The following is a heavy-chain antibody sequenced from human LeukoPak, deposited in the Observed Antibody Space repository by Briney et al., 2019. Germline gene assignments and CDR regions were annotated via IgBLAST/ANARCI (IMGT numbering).Heavy chain of an antibody. CDR2: ISSSGSTI. D-gene: IGHD3-22*01. Sequence: GGSLRLSCAASGFTFSDYYMSWIRQAPGKGLEWVSYISSSGSTIYYADSVKGRFTISRDNAKNSLYLQMNSLRAEDTAVYYCARDYDSSGYGRSYYYGMDVWGQGTTVTVSS. V-gene: IGHV3-11*04. CDR1: GFTFSDYY. CDR3: ARDYDSSGYGRSYYYGMDV. J-gene: IGHJ6*02.